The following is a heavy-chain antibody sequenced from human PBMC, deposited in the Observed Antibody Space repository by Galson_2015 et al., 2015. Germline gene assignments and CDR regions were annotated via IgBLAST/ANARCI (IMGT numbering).Heavy chain of an antibody. CDR2: ISGSGGVT. Sequence: SLRLFCAASGFTFSSYAMHWVRQAPGKGLEYVSAISGSGGVTYFADSVKGRFTISRDNAKKTLYLQMNSLRAEDTAVYYCARGSSYYYDSSGPNFDYWGQGTLVTVSS. CDR1: GFTFSSYA. V-gene: IGHV3-64*04. D-gene: IGHD3-22*01. J-gene: IGHJ4*02. CDR3: ARGSSYYYDSSGPNFDY.